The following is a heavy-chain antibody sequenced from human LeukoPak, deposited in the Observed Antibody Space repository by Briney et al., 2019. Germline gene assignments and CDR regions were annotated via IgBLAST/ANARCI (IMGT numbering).Heavy chain of an antibody. D-gene: IGHD5-18*01. CDR1: GFTFSSYW. J-gene: IGHJ4*02. V-gene: IGHV3-7*05. CDR3: ATTIGGYNYGPSFDY. CDR2: IKQDGSEK. Sequence: PGGSLRLSCAASGFTFSSYWMSWVRQAPGKGLEWVANIKQDGSEKYYVDSVKGRFTISRDNAKNSLYLQMNSLRAEDTAVYYCATTIGGYNYGPSFDYWGQGTLVTVSS.